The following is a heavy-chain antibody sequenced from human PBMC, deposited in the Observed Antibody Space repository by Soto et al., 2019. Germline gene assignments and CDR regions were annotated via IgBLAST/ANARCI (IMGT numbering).Heavy chain of an antibody. CDR3: VEEGGAGTGY. J-gene: IGHJ4*02. CDR2: INSDGSGT. D-gene: IGHD3-16*01. V-gene: IGHV3-74*01. Sequence: EVQLVESGGGLVQPGGSLRLSCAASGFDFSTYWMHWVRQVPGKGPVWLSRINSDGSGTGYADAVKGRFTISRDNAKKRVYLQMNSLRVEDTAVYYCVEEGGAGTGYWGQGTPVTVSS. CDR1: GFDFSTYW.